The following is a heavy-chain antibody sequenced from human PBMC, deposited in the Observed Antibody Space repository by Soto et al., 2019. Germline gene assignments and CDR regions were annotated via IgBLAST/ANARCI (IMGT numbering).Heavy chain of an antibody. CDR2: ISYDGSNK. J-gene: IGHJ4*02. Sequence: AGGSLRLSCAASGFTFSSYTIHWVRQAPGKGLEWVAVISYDGSNKYYADSVKGRFTISRDNSKNTLYVQMNSLRAEDTAVYYCASGIVVVPAAIGVYWGQGALVTVSS. CDR3: ASGIVVVPAAIGVY. D-gene: IGHD2-2*02. V-gene: IGHV3-30-3*01. CDR1: GFTFSSYT.